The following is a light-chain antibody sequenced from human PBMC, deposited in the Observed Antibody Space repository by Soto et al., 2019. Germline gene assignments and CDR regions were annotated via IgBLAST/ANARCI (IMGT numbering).Light chain of an antibody. V-gene: IGKV3-15*01. CDR1: QSVSSN. CDR2: GAS. Sequence: EIVMTQSPSTLSVSPGERSTLSCRASQSVSSNLAWYQQKPGQAPRLLIYGASTRATGIPARFSGSGSGTEFTLTISSLQSEDVATYYCQHYDHLPITFGQGTRLEI. J-gene: IGKJ5*01. CDR3: QHYDHLPIT.